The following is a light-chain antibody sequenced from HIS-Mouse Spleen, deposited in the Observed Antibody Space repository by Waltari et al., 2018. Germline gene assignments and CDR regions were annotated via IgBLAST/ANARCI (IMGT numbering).Light chain of an antibody. J-gene: IGLJ1*01. CDR2: DVS. V-gene: IGLV2-14*03. CDR3: RSYTSSSTLYV. Sequence: QSALTQPASVSGSPGQSITISCTGTSSDVGGYNYVSWYQQHPGKDPKLMIHDVSNRPSGVSHRVSGSKSGNTASLSLSGLQAEDEADYYCRSYTSSSTLYVFGTGTKVTVL. CDR1: SSDVGGYNY.